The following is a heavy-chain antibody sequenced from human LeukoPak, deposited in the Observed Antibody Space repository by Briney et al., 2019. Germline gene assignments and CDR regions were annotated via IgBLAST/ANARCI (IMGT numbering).Heavy chain of an antibody. D-gene: IGHD3-22*01. V-gene: IGHV3-23*01. CDR3: ARDRDSSGYSNDAFDI. Sequence: GGSLRLSCAASEFTFSTYAMNWVRQAPGKGLEWVSAISGSGGSTYYADSVKGRFTISRDNSKNSLYLQMNSLRAEDTALYYCARDRDSSGYSNDAFDIWGQGTMVTVSS. CDR2: ISGSGGST. J-gene: IGHJ3*02. CDR1: EFTFSTYA.